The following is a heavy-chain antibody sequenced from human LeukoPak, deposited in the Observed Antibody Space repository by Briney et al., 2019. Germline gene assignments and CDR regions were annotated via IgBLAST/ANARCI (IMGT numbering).Heavy chain of an antibody. V-gene: IGHV1-69*13. CDR3: AKGYDSSGSYFRYGMDV. J-gene: IGHJ6*02. D-gene: IGHD3-22*01. CDR1: GGTFSSYA. CDR2: IIPIFGTA. Sequence: SVKVSCKASGGTFSSYAISWVRQAPGQGLEWMGGIIPIFGTANYAQKFQGRVTITADESTSTAYMELSSLRPEDTAVYYCAKGYDSSGSYFRYGMDVWGQGTTVTVSS.